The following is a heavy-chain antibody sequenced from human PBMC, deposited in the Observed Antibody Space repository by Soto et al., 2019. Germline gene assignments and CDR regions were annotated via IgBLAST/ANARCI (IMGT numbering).Heavy chain of an antibody. CDR1: GYTFTGYY. CDR2: INPNSGGT. CDR3: ARTFESETLYSPDY. V-gene: IGHV1-2*04. J-gene: IGHJ4*02. D-gene: IGHD5-18*01. Sequence: ASVKVSCKASGYTFTGYYMHWVRQAPGQGLEWMGWINPNSGGTNYAQKFQGWVTITRDTSTSTAYMELSSLRSEDTAMYYCARTFESETLYSPDYWGQGTLVTVSS.